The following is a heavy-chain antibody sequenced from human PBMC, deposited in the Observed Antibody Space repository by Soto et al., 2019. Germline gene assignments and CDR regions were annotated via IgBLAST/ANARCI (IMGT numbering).Heavy chain of an antibody. CDR1: GFTFNTYW. CDR3: ARGGYCSTTSCYRGSHSYYGTDV. CDR2: IKQDGSEK. Sequence: GGSLRLSCAASGFTFNTYWMSWVRQSPGKXLEWVANIKQDGSEKFYVDSVKGRFTISRDNARNSVYLQMNSLRAEDTGVYYRARGGYCSTTSCYRGSHSYYGTDVWAQGTTVTVSS. D-gene: IGHD2-2*02. J-gene: IGHJ6*02. V-gene: IGHV3-7*03.